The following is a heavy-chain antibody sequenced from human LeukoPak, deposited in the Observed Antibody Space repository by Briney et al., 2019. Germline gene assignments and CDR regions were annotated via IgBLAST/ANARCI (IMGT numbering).Heavy chain of an antibody. D-gene: IGHD5-24*01. V-gene: IGHV1-46*01. CDR3: ARVERGWLQGEPSHFQH. J-gene: IGHJ1*01. CDR2: INPSGGST. Sequence: ASVKVSCKASGYTFTSYGISWVRQAPGQGLEWMGIINPSGGSTSYAQKFQGRVTMTRDMSTSTVYMELSSLRSEDTAVYYCARVERGWLQGEPSHFQHWGQGTLVTVSS. CDR1: GYTFTSYG.